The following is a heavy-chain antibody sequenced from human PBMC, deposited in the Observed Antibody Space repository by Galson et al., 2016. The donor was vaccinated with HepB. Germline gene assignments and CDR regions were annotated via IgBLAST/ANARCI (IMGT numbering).Heavy chain of an antibody. CDR1: GFTVSNNY. D-gene: IGHD3-10*01. J-gene: IGHJ4*02. V-gene: IGHV3-53*01. Sequence: SLRLSCAVPGFTVSNNYVSWVRQAPGKGLEWVAVIYSGGMPYYADSVKGLLTISSDNSNNTVYLQMNSLRAEDTALYYCARNIGDGYWGQGTLGTVSS. CDR2: IYSGGMP. CDR3: ARNIGDGY.